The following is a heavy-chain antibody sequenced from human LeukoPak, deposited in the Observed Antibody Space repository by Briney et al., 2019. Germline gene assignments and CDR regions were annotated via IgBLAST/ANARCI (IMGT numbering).Heavy chain of an antibody. V-gene: IGHV4-39*07. D-gene: IGHD3-10*01. J-gene: IGHJ3*02. CDR1: GDSISTANYY. Sequence: SETLSLICTVSGDSISTANYYWGWIRQPPGKGLEWIGNIFYSGSTSYYSPSLKSRVTISLDTSRNHFSLKLNSVTAADTAVYYCAKSNGYGLVDIWGQGTMVTVSS. CDR3: AKSNGYGLVDI. CDR2: IFYSGSTS.